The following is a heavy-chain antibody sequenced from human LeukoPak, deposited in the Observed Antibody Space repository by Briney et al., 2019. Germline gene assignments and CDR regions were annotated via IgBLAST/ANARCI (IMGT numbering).Heavy chain of an antibody. CDR3: ARLRGYNDY. CDR1: GVSITNYY. J-gene: IGHJ4*02. V-gene: IGHV4-59*01. CDR2: VFYTGST. Sequence: PSETLSLTCIVSGVSITNYYWTWIRQPPGEGLEWIGYVFYTGSTNYNPSLESRVTISVDTSKNQVSLKLTSMTAADTAVYYCARLRGYNDYWGQGILVTVSS. D-gene: IGHD5-24*01.